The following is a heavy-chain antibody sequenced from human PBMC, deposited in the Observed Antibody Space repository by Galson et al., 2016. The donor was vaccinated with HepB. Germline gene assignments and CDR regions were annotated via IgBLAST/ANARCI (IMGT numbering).Heavy chain of an antibody. V-gene: IGHV4-59*01. D-gene: IGHD6-13*01. Sequence: ETLSLTCSISGGSLTTYYLNWIRQPPGKGLEWIGNVSDSGSTTYNPSLESRVTISIDTSKKQFSLKLTSVTAADTAVYYCARNKVSATEGGFDAWGQGTLVTVSS. J-gene: IGHJ5*02. CDR3: ARNKVSATEGGFDA. CDR1: GGSLTTYY. CDR2: VSDSGST.